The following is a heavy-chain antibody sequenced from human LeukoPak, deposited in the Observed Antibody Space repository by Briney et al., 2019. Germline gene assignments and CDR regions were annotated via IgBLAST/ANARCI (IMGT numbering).Heavy chain of an antibody. D-gene: IGHD3-22*01. J-gene: IGHJ4*02. CDR3: AKDMYYYDSSGYSGIDY. CDR2: ISYDGSNK. V-gene: IGHV3-30*18. CDR1: GFTFSSYG. Sequence: GRSLRLSCAAPGFTFSSYGMHWVRQAPGKGLEWVAVISYDGSNKYYADSVKGRFTISRDNSKNTLYLQMNSLRAEDTAVYYCAKDMYYYDSSGYSGIDYWGQGTLVTVSS.